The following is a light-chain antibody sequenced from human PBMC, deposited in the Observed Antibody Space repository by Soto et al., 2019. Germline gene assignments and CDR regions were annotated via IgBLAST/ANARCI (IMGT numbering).Light chain of an antibody. Sequence: DFVMTQSPDSLAVSLGERATINCKSSRSVLYSSNNKTYLAWYQQRPGQPPTLLIFWASTRQSGVPDRFSGSRSGTDFTLHISNVQAEHVAVYYCQQYYAVPLTFGGGTKVEIK. CDR2: WAS. CDR1: RSVLYSSNNKTY. V-gene: IGKV4-1*01. CDR3: QQYYAVPLT. J-gene: IGKJ4*01.